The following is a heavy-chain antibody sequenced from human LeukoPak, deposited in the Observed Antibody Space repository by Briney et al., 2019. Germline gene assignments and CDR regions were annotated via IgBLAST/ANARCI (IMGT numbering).Heavy chain of an antibody. V-gene: IGHV1-3*03. CDR3: ARDGKYYYDSSGYSNYYYYMDV. J-gene: IGHJ6*03. D-gene: IGHD3-22*01. CDR2: INPGNGDT. CDR1: GYSFTSQD. Sequence: ASVKVSCKTSGYSFTSQDMHWVRQAPGQSLEWMGCINPGNGDTKYSPEFQGRVTITADKSTSTAYMELRSLRSEDTAVYYCARDGKYYYDSSGYSNYYYYMDVWGKGTTVTVSS.